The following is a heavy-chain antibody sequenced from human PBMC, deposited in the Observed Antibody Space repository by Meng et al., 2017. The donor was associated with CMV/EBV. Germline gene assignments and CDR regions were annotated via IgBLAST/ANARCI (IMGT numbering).Heavy chain of an antibody. D-gene: IGHD4-17*01. CDR2: TRNKANSYTT. V-gene: IGHV3-72*01. Sequence: GGSLRLSCAASGFTFSDHYMDWVRQAPGKGLEWVGRTRNKANSYTTEYAASVKGRFTISRDDSKNSLYLQMNSLKTEDTAAYYCARLHDYGDPRGDYWGQGTLVTVSS. J-gene: IGHJ4*02. CDR1: GFTFSDHY. CDR3: ARLHDYGDPRGDY.